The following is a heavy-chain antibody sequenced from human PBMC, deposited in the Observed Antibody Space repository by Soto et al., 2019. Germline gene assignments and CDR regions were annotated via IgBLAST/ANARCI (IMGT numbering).Heavy chain of an antibody. CDR2: ISWNSGSI. J-gene: IGHJ4*02. CDR3: AKDISAYDSSGYSY. D-gene: IGHD3-22*01. CDR1: GFTFDDYA. V-gene: IGHV3-9*01. Sequence: PGGSLRLSXAASGFTFDDYAMHWVRQAPGKGLEWVSGISWNSGSIGYADSVKGRFTISRDNAKNSLYLQMNSLRAEDTALYYCAKDISAYDSSGYSYWGQGTLVTVSS.